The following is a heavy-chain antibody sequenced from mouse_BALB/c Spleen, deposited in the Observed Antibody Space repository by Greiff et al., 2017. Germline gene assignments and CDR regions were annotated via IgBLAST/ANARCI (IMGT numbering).Heavy chain of an antibody. CDR2: INSNGGST. Sequence: EVQLVESGGGLVQPGGSLKLSCAASGFTFSSYGMSWVRQTPDKRLELVATINSNGGSTYYPDSVKGRFTISRDNAKNTLYLQMSSLKSEDTAMYYCARRGMITTGAMDYWGQGTSVTVSS. CDR1: GFTFSSYG. CDR3: ARRGMITTGAMDY. V-gene: IGHV5-6-3*01. J-gene: IGHJ4*01. D-gene: IGHD2-4*01.